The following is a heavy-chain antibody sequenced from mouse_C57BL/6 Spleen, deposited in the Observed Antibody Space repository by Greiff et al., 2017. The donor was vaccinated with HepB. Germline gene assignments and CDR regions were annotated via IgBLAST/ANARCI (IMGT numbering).Heavy chain of an antibody. CDR3: ARSFITTVVANYAMDY. CDR2: IRNKANGYTT. CDR1: GFTFTDYY. J-gene: IGHJ4*01. D-gene: IGHD1-1*01. Sequence: EVNLVESGGGLVQPGGSLSLSCAASGFTFTDYYMSWVRQPPGKALEWLGFIRNKANGYTTEYSASVKGRFTISRDNSQSILYLQMNALRAEDSATYYCARSFITTVVANYAMDYWGQGTSVTVSS. V-gene: IGHV7-3*01.